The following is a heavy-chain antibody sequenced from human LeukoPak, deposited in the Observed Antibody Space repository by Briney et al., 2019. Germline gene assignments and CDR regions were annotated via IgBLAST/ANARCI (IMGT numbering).Heavy chain of an antibody. CDR2: ITTSDGNT. CDR3: AKDGGLWVSAHWGDS. D-gene: IGHD7-27*01. J-gene: IGHJ4*02. CDR1: GFTFSSYT. V-gene: IGHV3-23*01. Sequence: GGSLRLSCEASGFTFSSYTRSWVRQTPGKGLEWFSTITTSDGNTYYADSVKGRFTVSRDNSKNTLFLQMNSLRAEDTAVYYCAKDGGLWVSAHWGDSWGRGTLVTVSS.